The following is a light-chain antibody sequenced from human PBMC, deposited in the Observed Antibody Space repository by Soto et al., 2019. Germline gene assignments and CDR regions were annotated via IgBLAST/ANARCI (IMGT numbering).Light chain of an antibody. CDR3: IRYNAVSPT. Sequence: DIQMTHAPSTLSASVGDRVTITCRASQSMNDWLAWYQQKPGKAPKVLIYGASSLQSGVPSRFSGSGSGTEFTLTIDSLQPDDVATYYCIRYNAVSPTFGQGTKVDIK. CDR1: QSMNDW. V-gene: IGKV1-5*01. J-gene: IGKJ1*01. CDR2: GAS.